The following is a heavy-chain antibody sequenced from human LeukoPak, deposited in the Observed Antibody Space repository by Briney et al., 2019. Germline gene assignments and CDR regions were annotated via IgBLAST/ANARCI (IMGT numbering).Heavy chain of an antibody. CDR1: GVTFSNDA. D-gene: IGHD6-6*01. Sequence: PGGSLRLSSAASGVTFSNDAMKWGRQAPGKGLEWGSAISVSGGSTYYADSVKGRFTISRDNSKNTLYLQMNSWRAEDTAVYYCARGLYSSSLWGQGILVTVSS. CDR3: ARGLYSSSL. CDR2: ISVSGGST. J-gene: IGHJ4*02. V-gene: IGHV3-23*01.